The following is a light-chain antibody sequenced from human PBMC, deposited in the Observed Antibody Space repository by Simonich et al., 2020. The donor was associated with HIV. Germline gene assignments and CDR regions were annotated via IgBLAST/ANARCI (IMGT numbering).Light chain of an antibody. CDR2: EGR. CDR3: SSYTSSIDVV. V-gene: IGLV2-14*02. Sequence: QSALTQPASVSGSPGQSITISCTGTSSDVGSYNLVSWYQQHPGKAPKLMIYEGRKRPSGVSNRFSGSKSGNTASLTISGLQAEDEADYYCSSYTSSIDVVFGGGTKLTVL. J-gene: IGLJ2*01. CDR1: SSDVGSYNL.